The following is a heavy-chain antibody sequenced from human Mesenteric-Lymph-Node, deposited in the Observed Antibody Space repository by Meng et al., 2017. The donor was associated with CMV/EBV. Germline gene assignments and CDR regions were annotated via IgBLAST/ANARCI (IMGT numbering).Heavy chain of an antibody. J-gene: IGHJ4*02. CDR3: ARGSGGMKAFDS. CDR1: GGSISSGDYY. CDR2: IYRSGTT. V-gene: IGHV4-31*03. D-gene: IGHD3-10*01. Sequence: TAAGGSISSGDYYWSWIRQHPGKDLEWIGYIYRSGTTYHNPSLKSRVAIVVDTSKSRFSLNLTSVTAADTALYYCARGSGGMKAFDSWGQGTLVTVS.